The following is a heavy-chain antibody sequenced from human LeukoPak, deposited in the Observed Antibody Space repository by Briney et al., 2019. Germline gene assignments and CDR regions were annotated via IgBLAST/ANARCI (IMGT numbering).Heavy chain of an antibody. Sequence: PGGSLRLSCAASGFTFSSYAMSWVRQAPGKGLEWVSAISGSGGSTYYANSVKGRFTISRDNSKNTLYLQMNSLRAEDTAVYYCAKDSDTDIVVVTNYFDYWGQGTLVTVSS. CDR1: GFTFSSYA. J-gene: IGHJ4*02. CDR2: ISGSGGST. D-gene: IGHD2-2*01. V-gene: IGHV3-23*01. CDR3: AKDSDTDIVVVTNYFDY.